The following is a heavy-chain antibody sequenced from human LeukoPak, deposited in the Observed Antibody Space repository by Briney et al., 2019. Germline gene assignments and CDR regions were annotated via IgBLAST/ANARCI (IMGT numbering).Heavy chain of an antibody. V-gene: IGHV3-30*01. Sequence: GGSLRLSCAASGFTFSSYAMHWVRQAPGKGLEWVAVISYDGSNKYYADSVKGRFTISRDNSKNTLYLQMNSLRAEDTAVYYCARDMRDVGYYYMDVWGKGTTVTVSS. CDR2: ISYDGSNK. J-gene: IGHJ6*03. D-gene: IGHD1-26*01. CDR1: GFTFSSYA. CDR3: ARDMRDVGYYYMDV.